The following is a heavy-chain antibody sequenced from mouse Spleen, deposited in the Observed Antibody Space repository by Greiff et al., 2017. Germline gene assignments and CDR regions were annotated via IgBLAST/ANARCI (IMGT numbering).Heavy chain of an antibody. J-gene: IGHJ3*01. Sequence: VQLQQSGAELVRPGASVTLSCQASGYTFTDYEMHWVKQTPVHGLEWIGAIDPETGGTAYNQKFKGKAILTADKSSSSAYMELRSLTSEDSAVYYCLTAFAYWGQGTLVTVSA. D-gene: IGHD4-1*01. CDR1: GYTFTDYE. CDR3: LTAFAY. CDR2: IDPETGGT. V-gene: IGHV1-15*01.